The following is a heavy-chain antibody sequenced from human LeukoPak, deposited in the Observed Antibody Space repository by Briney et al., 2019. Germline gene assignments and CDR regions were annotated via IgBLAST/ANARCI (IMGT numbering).Heavy chain of an antibody. CDR2: IRYDGSNK. J-gene: IGHJ4*02. CDR1: GFTFSSYG. D-gene: IGHD3-3*01. Sequence: GGSLRLSCAASGFTFSSYGMHWVRQAPGKGLEWVAFIRYDGSNKYYADSVKGRFTISRDNSKNTLYLQMNSLRAEDTAAYYCAKTPRDHYDFWSGYYTTESIDWGQGTLVTVSS. V-gene: IGHV3-30*02. CDR3: AKTPRDHYDFWSGYYTTESID.